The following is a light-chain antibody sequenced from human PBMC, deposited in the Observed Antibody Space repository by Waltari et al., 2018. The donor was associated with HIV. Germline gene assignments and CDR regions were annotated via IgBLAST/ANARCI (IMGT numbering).Light chain of an antibody. J-gene: IGLJ2*01. CDR1: ISDIRDYRSVS. CDR2: GGN. Sequence: QSVLTQPASVSGSPGQSITISCTGPISDIRDYRSVSVSWYQPHPGKVPKLLSYGGNDGPSGVSSRFSGSKSGNTASLTISGLQPEDEAYYDCSSYETGLSVVFGGGTKVTVL. V-gene: IGLV2-14*03. CDR3: SSYETGLSVV.